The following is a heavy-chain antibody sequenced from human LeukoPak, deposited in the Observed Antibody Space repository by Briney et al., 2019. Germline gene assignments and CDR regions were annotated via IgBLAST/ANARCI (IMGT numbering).Heavy chain of an antibody. CDR2: ISYDGSNK. CDR3: AKERLPYNYYYYGMDV. V-gene: IGHV3-30*18. CDR1: RFTFSSYA. J-gene: IGHJ6*02. Sequence: RGSLRLSCAASRFTFSSYAMSWVRQAPGKGLEWVAVISYDGSNKYYADSVKGRFTISRDNSKNTLYLQMNSLRAEDTAVYYCAKERLPYNYYYYGMDVWGQGTTVTVSS.